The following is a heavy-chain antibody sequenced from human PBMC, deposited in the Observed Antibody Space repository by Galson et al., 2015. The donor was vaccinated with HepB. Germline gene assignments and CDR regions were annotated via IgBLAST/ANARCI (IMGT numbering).Heavy chain of an antibody. J-gene: IGHJ3*02. CDR1: GDSVSSNSAA. D-gene: IGHD2-2*01. V-gene: IGHV6-1*01. Sequence: CAISGDSVSSNSAARNWIRQSPSRGLEWLGRTYYRSKWYNDYAVSVKSRITINPDTSKNQFSLQLNSVTPEDTAVYYCARGDVVVPAAIGADAFDIWGQGTMVTVSS. CDR3: ARGDVVVPAAIGADAFDI. CDR2: TYYRSKWYN.